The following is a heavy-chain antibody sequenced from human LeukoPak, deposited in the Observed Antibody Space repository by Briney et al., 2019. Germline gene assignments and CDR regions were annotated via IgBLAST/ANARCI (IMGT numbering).Heavy chain of an antibody. CDR2: ISSSGTTI. Sequence: GGSLRLSCTASGFTFSDYKMSSIHTAPRPRLKRVSYISSSGTTIYYADSVKGRFTISRDNAKNSLYLQMNSLRAEDTAVYYCARPGYGSGWTLDYWGQGTLVTVSS. J-gene: IGHJ4*02. CDR1: GFTFSDYK. V-gene: IGHV3-11*01. D-gene: IGHD6-19*01. CDR3: ARPGYGSGWTLDY.